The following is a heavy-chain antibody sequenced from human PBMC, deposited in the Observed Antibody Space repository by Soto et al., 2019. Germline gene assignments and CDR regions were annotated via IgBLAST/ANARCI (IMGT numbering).Heavy chain of an antibody. CDR3: ARGGGTRYYYYYGMDV. V-gene: IGHV3-30-3*01. D-gene: IGHD2-2*01. Sequence: LRLSCAASGFTFSSYAIHWVRQSPGKGLEWVAVISYDGSNKYYADSVKGRFTISRDNSKNTLYLQMNSLRAEDTAVYYCARGGGTRYYYYYGMDVWGQGTTVTVSS. CDR2: ISYDGSNK. CDR1: GFTFSSYA. J-gene: IGHJ6*02.